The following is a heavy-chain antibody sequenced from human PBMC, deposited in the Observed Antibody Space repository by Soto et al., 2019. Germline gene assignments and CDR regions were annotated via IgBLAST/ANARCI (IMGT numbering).Heavy chain of an antibody. V-gene: IGHV4-34*01. CDR3: ARAGSGYYYPGY. J-gene: IGHJ4*02. Sequence: SETMSLTCAVYAGSFSGYYWSWIRQPPGKGLEWIGAINHSGSTKYNPSLKSRVTISVDTSKNPFSLMLSSVTAADTAVYYWARAGSGYYYPGYWGQGTLVTVSS. CDR2: INHSGST. CDR1: AGSFSGYY. D-gene: IGHD3-22*01.